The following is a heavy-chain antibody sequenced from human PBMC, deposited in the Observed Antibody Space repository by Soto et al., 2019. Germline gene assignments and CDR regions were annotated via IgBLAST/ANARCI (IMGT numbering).Heavy chain of an antibody. CDR1: GGSISSFC. J-gene: IGHJ6*02. CDR2: ICTGGTT. Sequence: SETLSLTCAVSGGSISSFCWSWIRQPPGQGLEWIGYICTGGTTKYNPSLKSRVTMSVDTSKTQFSLKLTSVTAADTAVYYCARVGSKSFYYATDVWGQGTTVTVSS. V-gene: IGHV4-4*09. D-gene: IGHD4-4*01. CDR3: ARVGSKSFYYATDV.